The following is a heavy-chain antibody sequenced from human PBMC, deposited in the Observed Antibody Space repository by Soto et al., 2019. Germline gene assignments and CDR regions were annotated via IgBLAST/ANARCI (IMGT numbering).Heavy chain of an antibody. CDR3: ARGVGATGYYYYGMDV. Sequence: GGSLRLSCAASGFTFSSYAMHWVRQAPGKGLEWVAVISYDGSNKYYADSVKGRFTISRDNSKNTLYLQMNSLRAEDTAVYYCARGVGATGYYYYGMDVWGQGTTVTVSS. CDR2: ISYDGSNK. CDR1: GFTFSSYA. J-gene: IGHJ6*02. V-gene: IGHV3-30-3*01. D-gene: IGHD1-26*01.